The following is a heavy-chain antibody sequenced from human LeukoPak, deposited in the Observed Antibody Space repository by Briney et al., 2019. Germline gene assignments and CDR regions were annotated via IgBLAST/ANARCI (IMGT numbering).Heavy chain of an antibody. CDR3: AKGTYSSGWH. J-gene: IGHJ4*02. V-gene: IGHV3-23*01. D-gene: IGHD6-19*01. Sequence: GGSLRLSCAASGFTFSNYVMSWVRQAPGKGLEWVSAISGSGGSTDYADSVKGRLTISRDNSKNTLCLQMNSLRAEDTAVYYCAKGTYSSGWHWGQGTLVTVSS. CDR2: ISGSGGST. CDR1: GFTFSNYV.